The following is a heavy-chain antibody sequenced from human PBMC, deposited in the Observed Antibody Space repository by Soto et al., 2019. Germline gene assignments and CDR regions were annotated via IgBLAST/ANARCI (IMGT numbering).Heavy chain of an antibody. Sequence: EVQLVESGGDLVQPGGSLRLFCAASGFAFSTFWMTWVRQAPGKGLEWVANIKQDGSERYYVDSVKGRFTISRDNAKNSLYLQLDSLRAEDTAVYYCARGNNGWYTYYYAMDVWGQGTTVTVSS. J-gene: IGHJ6*02. CDR2: IKQDGSER. D-gene: IGHD6-19*01. CDR1: GFAFSTFW. CDR3: ARGNNGWYTYYYAMDV. V-gene: IGHV3-7*03.